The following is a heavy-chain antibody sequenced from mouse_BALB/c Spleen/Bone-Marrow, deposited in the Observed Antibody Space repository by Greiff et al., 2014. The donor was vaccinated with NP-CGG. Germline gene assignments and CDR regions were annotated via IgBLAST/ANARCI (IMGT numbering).Heavy chain of an antibody. D-gene: IGHD2-2*01. CDR3: ARERYGYDGWYFDV. V-gene: IGHV1S41*01. CDR2: IAPGSGST. J-gene: IGHJ1*01. CDR1: GYTFTNYW. Sequence: DLVKPGASVKLSCKTSGYTFTNYWINWIKQRPGQGLEWLGRIAPGSGSTYYNEMFKVKAPLTVDTSSSTAYIQRSSRSSEDSAVYFCARERYGYDGWYFDVWGAGTTVTVSS.